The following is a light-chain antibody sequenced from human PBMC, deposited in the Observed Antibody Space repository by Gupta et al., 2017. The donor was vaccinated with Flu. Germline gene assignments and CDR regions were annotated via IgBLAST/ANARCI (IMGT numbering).Light chain of an antibody. CDR3: QQDYSVPYV. V-gene: IGKV1-33*01. CDR1: QDINNF. J-gene: IGKJ2*01. CDR2: DAS. Sequence: DIQMTQPPSSLSASVGDRLTITCQASQDINNFLNWYQHKPGRAPKLLINDASDLETGVPSRFSGSGSGTDFTFTISSLQPEDIATYYCQQDYSVPYVFGQGTRLEIK.